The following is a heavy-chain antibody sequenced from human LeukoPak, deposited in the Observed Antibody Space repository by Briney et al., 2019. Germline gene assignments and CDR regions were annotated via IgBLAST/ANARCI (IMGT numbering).Heavy chain of an antibody. CDR3: AKGPEVRGVIVILKTGEKGALDY. V-gene: IGHV3-23*01. Sequence: GGSLRLSCAASGFTFSSYAMSWVRQAPGKGLEWVSAISGSGGSTYSADSVKGRFTISRDNSKNTLYLQMSSLRAEDTAVYYCAKGPEVRGVIVILKTGEKGALDYWGQGTLVTVSS. CDR2: ISGSGGST. CDR1: GFTFSSYA. D-gene: IGHD3-10*01. J-gene: IGHJ4*02.